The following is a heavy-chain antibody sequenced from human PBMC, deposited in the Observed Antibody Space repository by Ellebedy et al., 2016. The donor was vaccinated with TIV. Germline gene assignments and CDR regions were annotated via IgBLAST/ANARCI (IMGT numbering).Heavy chain of an antibody. J-gene: IGHJ6*02. V-gene: IGHV1-46*01. CDR3: ARDVTIFGVANYYYYGMDV. Sequence: ASVKVSCXASGYTFTSYYMHWVRQAPGQGLEWMGIITPSGGSTSYAQKFQGRVTMTRDTSTSTVYMELSSLRSEDTAVYYCARDVTIFGVANYYYYGMDVWGQGTTVTVSS. D-gene: IGHD3-3*01. CDR2: ITPSGGST. CDR1: GYTFTSYY.